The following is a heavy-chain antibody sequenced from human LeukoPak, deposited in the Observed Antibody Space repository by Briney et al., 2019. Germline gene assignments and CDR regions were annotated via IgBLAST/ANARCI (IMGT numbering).Heavy chain of an antibody. J-gene: IGHJ4*02. CDR3: ARALTMFRGVPNLDS. D-gene: IGHD3-10*01. CDR1: GFIFRSYA. CDR2: TSFDGGKN. V-gene: IGHV3-30*04. Sequence: GGSLRLSCAASGFIFRSYAMNWVRQAPGKGLEWVVGTSFDGGKNFYVDSVKGRFTISRDNSNNTVYLQMNSLRPEDTAVYYCARALTMFRGVPNLDSWGQGTLVTVSS.